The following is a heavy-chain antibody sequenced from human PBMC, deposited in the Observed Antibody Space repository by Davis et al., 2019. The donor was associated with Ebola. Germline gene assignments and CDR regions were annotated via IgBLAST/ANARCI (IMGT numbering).Heavy chain of an antibody. Sequence: SETLSLTCAVSGGSISSSNWWSWVRQPPGKGLEWIGEIYHSGSTNYNPSLKSRVTISVDTSKNQFSLKLSSVTAADTAVYYCARGGFLEWLPRYYYYGMDVWGQGTTVTVSS. CDR3: ARGGFLEWLPRYYYYGMDV. CDR1: GGSISSSNW. CDR2: IYHSGST. V-gene: IGHV4-4*02. J-gene: IGHJ6*02. D-gene: IGHD3-3*01.